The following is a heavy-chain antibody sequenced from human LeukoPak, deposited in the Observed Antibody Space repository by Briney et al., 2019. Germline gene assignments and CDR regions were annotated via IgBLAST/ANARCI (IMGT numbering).Heavy chain of an antibody. CDR1: GFTFSNYW. V-gene: IGHV3-74*01. CDR2: INSDGSST. J-gene: IGHJ4*02. Sequence: GGSLRLSCAASGFTFSNYWMHWVRQAPGKGLVWVSRINSDGSSTNYADSVKGRFTISRDNAKNTLYLQMNSLRDEETAVYYCVRGSHGFGYWGQGTLVTVSS. CDR3: VRGSHGFGY.